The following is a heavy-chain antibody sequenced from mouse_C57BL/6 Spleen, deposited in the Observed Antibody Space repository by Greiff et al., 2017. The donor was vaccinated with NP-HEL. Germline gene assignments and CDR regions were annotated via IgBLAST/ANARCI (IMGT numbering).Heavy chain of an antibody. D-gene: IGHD2-5*01. Sequence: EVKLVESGGGLVKPGGSLKLSCAASGFTFSSYAMSWVRQTPEKRLEWVATISDGGSYTYYPDNVKGRFTISRDNAKNNLYLQMSHLKSEDTAMYYCARGGSNPFAYWGQGTLVTVSA. V-gene: IGHV5-4*03. J-gene: IGHJ3*01. CDR3: ARGGSNPFAY. CDR1: GFTFSSYA. CDR2: ISDGGSYT.